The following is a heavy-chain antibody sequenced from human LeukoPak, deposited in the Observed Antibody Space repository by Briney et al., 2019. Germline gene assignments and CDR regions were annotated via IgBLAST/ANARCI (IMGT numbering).Heavy chain of an antibody. CDR1: GFIFSSYA. V-gene: IGHV3-30-3*01. CDR2: ISYDGSSK. D-gene: IGHD6-13*01. CDR3: ARELAAGTGYYYYYGMDV. J-gene: IGHJ6*02. Sequence: PGGSLRLSCAASGFIFSSYAMHWVRQAPGKGLEWVAVISYDGSSKYYADSVKGRFTISRDNSKNTLYVRMNSLRAEDTAVYYCARELAAGTGYYYYYGMDVWGQGTTVTVSS.